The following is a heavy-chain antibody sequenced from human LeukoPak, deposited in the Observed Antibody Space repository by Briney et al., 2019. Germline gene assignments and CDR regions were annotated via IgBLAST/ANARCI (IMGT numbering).Heavy chain of an antibody. D-gene: IGHD3-22*01. J-gene: IGHJ1*01. CDR1: GFSFSSYW. V-gene: IGHV3-74*01. Sequence: GGSLRLSCAASGFSFSSYWMHWVRQAPGKGLVWVSRIKSGGKTNYADSVKGRFTISRDNAKNIVSLQMNSLRAEDTGVYYCARAPSEIGGYYPEYFRHWGQGTLVTVSS. CDR2: IKSGGKT. CDR3: ARAPSEIGGYYPEYFRH.